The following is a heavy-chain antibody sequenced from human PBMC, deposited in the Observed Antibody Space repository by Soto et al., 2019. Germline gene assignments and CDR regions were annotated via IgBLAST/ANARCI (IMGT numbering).Heavy chain of an antibody. D-gene: IGHD3-3*01. V-gene: IGHV4-59*01. CDR2: IHDSGST. Sequence: QVQLQESGPGLVKPSETLSLTCTVSGGSISSYYWNWIRQFPGKGLEWIGYIHDSGSTTYNPSLKSRVTISVDTSKNQFSLKLSYVTAADTAVYYCARDSSFGFWSAKGAFDIWGQGTMVTVSS. CDR1: GGSISSYY. CDR3: ARDSSFGFWSAKGAFDI. J-gene: IGHJ3*02.